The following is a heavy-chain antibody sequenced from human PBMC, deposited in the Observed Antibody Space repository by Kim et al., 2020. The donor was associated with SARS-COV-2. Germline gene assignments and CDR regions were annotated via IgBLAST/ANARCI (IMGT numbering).Heavy chain of an antibody. CDR3: ARDSWDYGVYGSGHH. Sequence: ASVKVSCKASGYTFTSYGISWVRQAPGQGLEWMGWISAYNGNTNYAQKLQGRVTMTTDTSTSTAYMELRSLRSDDTAVYYCARDSWDYGVYGSGHHWGQGTLVTVSS. V-gene: IGHV1-18*01. D-gene: IGHD3-10*01. J-gene: IGHJ5*02. CDR1: GYTFTSYG. CDR2: ISAYNGNT.